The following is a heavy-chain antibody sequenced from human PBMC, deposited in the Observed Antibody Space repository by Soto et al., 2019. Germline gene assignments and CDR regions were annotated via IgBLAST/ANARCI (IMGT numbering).Heavy chain of an antibody. D-gene: IGHD4-17*01. V-gene: IGHV1-69*12. J-gene: IGHJ2*01. CDR3: ARGVRLRPYWYFDL. CDR1: GGTFSSYA. CDR2: IIPIFGTA. Sequence: QVQLVQSGAEVKKPGSSVKVSCKASGGTFSSYAISWVRQAPGQGLEWMGGIIPIFGTANYAQKFQGRVTXXAXEXXSTAYMELSSLRSEDTAVYYCARGVRLRPYWYFDLWGRGTLVTVSS.